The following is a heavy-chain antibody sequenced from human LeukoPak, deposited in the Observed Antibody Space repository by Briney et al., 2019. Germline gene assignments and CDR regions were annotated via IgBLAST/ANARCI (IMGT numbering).Heavy chain of an antibody. V-gene: IGHV3-23*01. D-gene: IGHD3-10*01. Sequence: GGSLRLSCAASGFTFSSYAMSWVRQAPGKGLEWVSAISGSGGSTYYADSVKGRFTISRDNSKNTLYLQMNSLRAEDTAVYYCAKGNYYYGSGSYPDNAFDIWGQGTMVTVSS. CDR3: AKGNYYYGSGSYPDNAFDI. CDR1: GFTFSSYA. CDR2: ISGSGGST. J-gene: IGHJ3*02.